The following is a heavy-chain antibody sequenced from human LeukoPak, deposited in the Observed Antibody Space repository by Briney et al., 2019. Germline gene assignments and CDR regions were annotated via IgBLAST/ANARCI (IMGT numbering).Heavy chain of an antibody. D-gene: IGHD4-17*01. CDR2: MYNSGST. CDR3: ARGIESYGDYGY. CDR1: GGSISSYY. J-gene: IGHJ4*02. Sequence: SETLSLTCTVSGGSISSYYWSWIRQPPGKGLEWIAYMYNSGSTNYNPSLKSRVTISIDTSKNQFSLKLSSLTAADTATYYCARGIESYGDYGYWGQGILVTVSS. V-gene: IGHV4-59*01.